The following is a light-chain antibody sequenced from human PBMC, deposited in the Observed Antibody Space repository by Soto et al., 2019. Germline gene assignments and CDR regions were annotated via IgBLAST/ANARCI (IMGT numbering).Light chain of an antibody. J-gene: IGKJ1*01. V-gene: IGKV3-15*01. CDR1: QSVNTN. CDR2: GAS. CDR3: QQYNNWPRT. Sequence: EIVLTQSPATLSLSPVEIATLSCRASQSVNTNLAWYQQKPGQAPRLLIHGASTRAATIPARFSGSGSGTGFTLTISSLQSEDFAVYYCQQYNNWPRTFGQGTKVDIK.